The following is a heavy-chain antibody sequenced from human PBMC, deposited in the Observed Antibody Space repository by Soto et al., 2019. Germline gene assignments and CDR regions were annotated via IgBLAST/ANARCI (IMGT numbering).Heavy chain of an antibody. CDR3: AGIYSGSPGGTLRY. CDR1: GGSISSGGYY. J-gene: IGHJ4*02. CDR2: IYYSGST. V-gene: IGHV4-31*03. Sequence: QVQLQESGPGLVKPSQTLSLTCTVSGGSISSGGYYWSWIRQHPGKGLEWFGYIYYSGSTYHNPCLKSRVTISADTSKNQFSRKLSSDTAADTAVYCCAGIYSGSPGGTLRYWGEGTLVTVSS. D-gene: IGHD1-26*01.